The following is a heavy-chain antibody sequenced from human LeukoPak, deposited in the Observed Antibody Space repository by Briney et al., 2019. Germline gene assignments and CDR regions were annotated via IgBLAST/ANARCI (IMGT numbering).Heavy chain of an antibody. CDR3: ARGLWFGDENPPYFDY. D-gene: IGHD3-10*01. CDR2: IYTSGTT. Sequence: SQTLSLTCTVSGGSISSSNYYWSWIRQPAGKGLEWIGRIYTSGTTNYNPSLKSRVTISIDTSKNQFSLKLSSVTAADTAVYYCARGLWFGDENPPYFDYWGQGTLVTVSS. V-gene: IGHV4-61*02. J-gene: IGHJ4*02. CDR1: GGSISSSNYY.